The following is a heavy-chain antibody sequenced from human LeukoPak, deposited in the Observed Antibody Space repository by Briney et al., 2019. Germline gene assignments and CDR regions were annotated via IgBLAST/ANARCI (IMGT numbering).Heavy chain of an antibody. D-gene: IGHD3-22*01. CDR2: IYYSGST. V-gene: IGHV4-59*08. CDR3: ARMIGDDAFDI. Sequence: SETLSLTCTVSGGSIRSYYWSWIRQPPGKGLEWIGYIYYSGSTNYNPSLKSRVTISVDTSRNQFSLKLSSVTATDTAVYYCARMIGDDAFDIWGQGTMVTVSS. CDR1: GGSIRSYY. J-gene: IGHJ3*02.